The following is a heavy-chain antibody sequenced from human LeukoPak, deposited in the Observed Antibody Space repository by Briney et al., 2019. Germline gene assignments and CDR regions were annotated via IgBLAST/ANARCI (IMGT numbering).Heavy chain of an antibody. Sequence: GGSLRLSCAASGFTFRSYGMTWVRQAPGKGLEWVSAISGSGDSTYYADSVKGRFTISRDNSRNTLYLQMNSLRAGDTAVYYCARGNFDYWGQGTLVTVSS. V-gene: IGHV3-23*01. J-gene: IGHJ4*02. CDR2: ISGSGDST. CDR1: GFTFRSYG. CDR3: ARGNFDY.